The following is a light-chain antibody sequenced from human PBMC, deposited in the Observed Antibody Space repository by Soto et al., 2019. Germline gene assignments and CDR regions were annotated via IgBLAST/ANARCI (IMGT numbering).Light chain of an antibody. CDR3: QTWGTGIEVI. CDR2: LNSDGSH. V-gene: IGLV4-69*01. J-gene: IGLJ2*01. Sequence: QTVVTQSPSASASLGASVKLTCTLSSGYSTYAIAWHQQQPEKGPRYLMKLNSDGSHSKGDGIPDRFSGSSSGAERYLTISSLQSEDEADYHCQTWGTGIEVIFGGGTKLTVL. CDR1: SGYSTYA.